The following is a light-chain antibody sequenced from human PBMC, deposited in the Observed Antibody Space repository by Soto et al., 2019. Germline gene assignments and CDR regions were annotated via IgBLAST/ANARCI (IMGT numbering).Light chain of an antibody. J-gene: IGKJ1*01. CDR3: QQYNTYSRT. V-gene: IGKV3-20*01. Sequence: EIVLTQSPGTLSLSPGERATLSCRASQSVSSNFLAWYQEKPGQAPRLLIYGASSRATGIPDRFSGSGSGTDFTLTISSLQSEDFATYYCQQYNTYSRTFGQGTKVDIK. CDR2: GAS. CDR1: QSVSSNF.